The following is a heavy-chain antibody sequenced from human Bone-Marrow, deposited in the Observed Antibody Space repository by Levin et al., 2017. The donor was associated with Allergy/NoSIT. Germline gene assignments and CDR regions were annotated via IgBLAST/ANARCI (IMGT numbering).Heavy chain of an antibody. CDR3: VRQHFHDVSTTFDY. CDR2: IKQDATEK. V-gene: IGHV3-7*01. CDR1: GFSFGSYW. J-gene: IGHJ4*02. D-gene: IGHD3-3*02. Sequence: PGGSLRLSCAASGFSFGSYWMTWVRQAPGKGLEWVANIKQDATEKDYLDSVKGRFSVSRDNAGSSLFLQMNTLRVEDTAVYYCVRQHFHDVSTTFDYWGQGTLVTVSS.